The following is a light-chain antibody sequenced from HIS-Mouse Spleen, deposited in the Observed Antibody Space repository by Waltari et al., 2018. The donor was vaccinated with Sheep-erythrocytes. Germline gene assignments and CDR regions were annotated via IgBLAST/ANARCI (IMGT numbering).Light chain of an antibody. J-gene: IGKJ4*01. CDR2: WAS. CDR1: QSVLYSSNNKNY. Sequence: DIVMTQSPDSLAVSLGERATINCKSTQSVLYSSNNKNYLAWYQQKPGQPPKLLIYWASTRESVVPDRFSGSGSGTDFTLTISSLQAEEVAVYYCQQYYSTLTFGGGTKVEIK. V-gene: IGKV4-1*01. CDR3: QQYYSTLT.